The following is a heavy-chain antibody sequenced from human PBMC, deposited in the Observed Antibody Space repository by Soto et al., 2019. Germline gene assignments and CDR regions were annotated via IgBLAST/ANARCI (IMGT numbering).Heavy chain of an antibody. D-gene: IGHD2-2*01. CDR2: VNHSGST. J-gene: IGHJ5*02. V-gene: IGHV4-34*01. Sequence: QVQLQQWGAGLLKPSETLSLTCDVYGGSFSRYYWNWIRQPPGKGLEWLGEVNHSGSTNYNPSLESRVTISLDTSKAQFSLKLTSVTAADTAVYYCARGEGGLVGTWFDPWGQGTLVTVSS. CDR3: ARGEGGLVGTWFDP. CDR1: GGSFSRYY.